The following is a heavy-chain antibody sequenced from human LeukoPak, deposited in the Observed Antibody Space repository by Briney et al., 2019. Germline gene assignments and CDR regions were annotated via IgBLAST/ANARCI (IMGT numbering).Heavy chain of an antibody. V-gene: IGHV1-69*01. D-gene: IGHD6-13*01. Sequence: VSSVKVSCKASGGTFSSYAISWVRQAPGQGLEWMGGIIPIFGTANYAQKFQGRVTITADESTGTAYMELSSLRSEATAVYDCARLAAAHTDYYMDVWGKGTTVTVSS. J-gene: IGHJ6*03. CDR2: IIPIFGTA. CDR1: GGTFSSYA. CDR3: ARLAAAHTDYYMDV.